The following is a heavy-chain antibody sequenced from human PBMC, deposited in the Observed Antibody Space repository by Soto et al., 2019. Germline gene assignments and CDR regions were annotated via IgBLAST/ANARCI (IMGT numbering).Heavy chain of an antibody. V-gene: IGHV1-2*04. Sequence: ASVKVSCKASGYTFTGYYMHWVRQAPGQGLEWMGWINPNSGGTNYAQKFQGWVTMTRDTSISTAYMELSRLRSDDTAVYSCARALYDFWSGSDAFDIWGQGTMVTVSS. CDR1: GYTFTGYY. D-gene: IGHD3-3*01. CDR3: ARALYDFWSGSDAFDI. CDR2: INPNSGGT. J-gene: IGHJ3*02.